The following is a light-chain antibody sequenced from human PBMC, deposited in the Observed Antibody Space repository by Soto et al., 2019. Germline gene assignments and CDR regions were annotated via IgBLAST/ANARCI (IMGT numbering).Light chain of an antibody. Sequence: DIEMTHSPSSLSASIGDRVSFTCHASQDISKFLNWYQHKPGQAPSLLIYDASKSHFGVPSRFSGSGSGTDFTLTISSLEPEDSAVYYCQQRHMWPITFGQGTRLEIK. CDR2: DAS. CDR3: QQRHMWPIT. CDR1: QDISKF. J-gene: IGKJ5*01. V-gene: IGKV1-33*01.